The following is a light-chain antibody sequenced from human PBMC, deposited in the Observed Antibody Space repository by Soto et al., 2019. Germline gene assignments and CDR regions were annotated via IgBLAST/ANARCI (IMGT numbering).Light chain of an antibody. V-gene: IGKV3-20*01. CDR3: HYYDDSPPFP. J-gene: IGKJ3*01. CDR2: GAS. CDR1: QSVSSRF. Sequence: EIVLTQSPATLSLSPGERATFSCRASQSVSSRFLAWYQQKHDQAPRLLIYGASSRANGITDRFSGSGSGTDFSLPISRLEPADFAVYYCHYYDDSPPFPFGPGTKVDIK.